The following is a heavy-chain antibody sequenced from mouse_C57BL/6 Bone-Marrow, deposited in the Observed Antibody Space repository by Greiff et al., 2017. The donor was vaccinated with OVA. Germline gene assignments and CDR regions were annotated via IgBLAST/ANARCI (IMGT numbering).Heavy chain of an antibody. J-gene: IGHJ4*01. D-gene: IGHD2-12*01. Sequence: VQRVESDAELVKPGASVKISCKVSGYTFTDHTIPWMKQRPEQGLAWIGYIYPRDGSTKSNEKLKGKAPLTADKSSSTAYIQLNSLTSEDSAVYFCARYNYGPMEYWGQGTSVTVSS. V-gene: IGHV1-78*01. CDR1: GYTFTDHT. CDR2: IYPRDGST. CDR3: ARYNYGPMEY.